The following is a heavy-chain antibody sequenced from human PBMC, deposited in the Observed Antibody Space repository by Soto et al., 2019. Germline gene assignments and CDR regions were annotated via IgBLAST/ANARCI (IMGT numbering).Heavy chain of an antibody. Sequence: EVQLVESGGGLVKPGGSLRLSCVGSGLTLSDAWMNWVRQIPGKGPEWVGRIKTKSDGAVTDYAAFAKGRFTISRDDSENTVYLKMNNLKTEDTAVYYCDGKWFGDFVWGQGTLVTVSS. CDR3: DGKWFGDFV. V-gene: IGHV3-15*05. CDR2: IKTKSDGAVT. D-gene: IGHD3-10*01. J-gene: IGHJ4*02. CDR1: GLTLSDAW.